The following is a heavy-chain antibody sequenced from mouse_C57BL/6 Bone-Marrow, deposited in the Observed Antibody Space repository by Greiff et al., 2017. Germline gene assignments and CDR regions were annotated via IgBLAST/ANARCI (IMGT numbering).Heavy chain of an antibody. CDR2: IDPETGGT. CDR3: ARSGSNYVDWYVDV. V-gene: IGHV1-15*01. J-gene: IGHJ1*03. CDR1: GYTFTDYE. D-gene: IGHD2-5*01. Sequence: QVQLQQSGAELVRPGASVTLSCKASGYTFTDYEMHWVKQTPVHGLEWIGAIDPETGGTAYNQKFKGKAILTADTSSSTAYMELRSLTSEDSAVYDCARSGSNYVDWYVDVWGTGTTVTVSS.